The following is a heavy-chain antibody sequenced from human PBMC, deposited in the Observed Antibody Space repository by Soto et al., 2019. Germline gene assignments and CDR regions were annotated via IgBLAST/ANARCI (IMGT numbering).Heavy chain of an antibody. CDR1: GITFSLFG. CDR2: IWYDGSKE. Sequence: GGSLRVSCEVSGITFSLFGMHWVRQAPGKGLEWVAFIWYDGSKEYYADSVKGRFTISRDNSKDTVYLQMSSLRDEDTAIYYCARDSATPWGISEAVHYFDFWGQGT. J-gene: IGHJ4*02. D-gene: IGHD6-13*01. CDR3: ARDSATPWGISEAVHYFDF. V-gene: IGHV3-33*01.